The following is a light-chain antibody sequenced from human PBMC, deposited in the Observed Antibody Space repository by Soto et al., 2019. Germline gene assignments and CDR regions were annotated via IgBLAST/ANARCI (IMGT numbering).Light chain of an antibody. J-gene: IGLJ3*02. CDR1: LSDVGGRDF. V-gene: IGLV2-8*01. CDR2: DVN. CDR3: QAYDYSLTASV. Sequence: QSVLTQPPSASGSPGQSVTISCTGTLSDVGGRDFVSWYRQDPGKAPKLMIYDVNTRPSGVPDRFSGSKSGTSASLAITGLQAEDEADYYCQAYDYSLTASVFGGGTKLTVL.